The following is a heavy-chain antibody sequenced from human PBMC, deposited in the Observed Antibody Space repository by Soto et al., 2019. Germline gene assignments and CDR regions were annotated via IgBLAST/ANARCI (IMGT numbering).Heavy chain of an antibody. D-gene: IGHD1-26*01. V-gene: IGHV3-23*01. CDR2: ISGSGFKK. J-gene: IGHJ5*02. CDR3: AKNQGVELVPLATVDWFDP. Sequence: GGSPRLSCAASGFIFENFGMSWVRQAPGKGLEWISSISGSGFKKYYADSVKGRFAISRDNSKSTVYLELNNLSAEDTAVYHCAKNQGVELVPLATVDWFDPWGQGSVVTVSS. CDR1: GFIFENFG.